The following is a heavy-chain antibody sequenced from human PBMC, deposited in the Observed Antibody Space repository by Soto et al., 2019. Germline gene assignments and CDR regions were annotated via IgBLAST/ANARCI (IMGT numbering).Heavy chain of an antibody. CDR3: ARLYSSGWPRKNGMDV. V-gene: IGHV4-59*01. Sequence: SETLSLTCTVSGGSISSYYWSWIRQPPGKGLEWIGYIYYSGSTNYNPSLKSRVTISVDTSKNQFSLKLSSVTAADTAVYYCARLYSSGWPRKNGMDVWGQGTTVTVSS. D-gene: IGHD6-19*01. CDR1: GGSISSYY. J-gene: IGHJ6*02. CDR2: IYYSGST.